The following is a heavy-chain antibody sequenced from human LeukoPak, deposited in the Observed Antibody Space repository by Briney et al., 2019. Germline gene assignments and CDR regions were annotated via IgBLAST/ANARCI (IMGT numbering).Heavy chain of an antibody. V-gene: IGHV4-59*01. CDR2: IYYSGST. Sequence: GSLRLSCAASGFTFSDYYMSWIRQAPGKGLEWIAYIYYSGSTNYNPSLKSRVTISVDTSKNQFSLKLSSVTAVDTAVYYCARGSPYYYGSSGTFDIWGQGTMVTVSS. CDR3: ARGSPYYYGSSGTFDI. J-gene: IGHJ3*02. CDR1: GFTFSDYY. D-gene: IGHD3-22*01.